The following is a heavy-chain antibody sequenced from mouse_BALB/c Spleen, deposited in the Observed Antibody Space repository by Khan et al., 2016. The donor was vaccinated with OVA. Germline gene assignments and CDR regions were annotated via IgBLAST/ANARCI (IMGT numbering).Heavy chain of an antibody. V-gene: IGHV1-77*01. J-gene: IGHJ3*01. D-gene: IGHD4-1*01. CDR2: IYPGSDST. Sequence: QVQLQQSGPELVKPGASVKMSCKASGYTFTDYVMNWVKQRNGQGLEWIGQIYPGSDSTYYNEKFKGKATLTADRYSRPAYMQPSNLTSADSAVYFCARAGWDVFAYWGQGTLVTVSA. CDR1: GYTFTDYV. CDR3: ARAGWDVFAY.